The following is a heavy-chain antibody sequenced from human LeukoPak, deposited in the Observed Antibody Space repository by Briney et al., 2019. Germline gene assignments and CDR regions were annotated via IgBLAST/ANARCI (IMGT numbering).Heavy chain of an antibody. J-gene: IGHJ4*02. CDR2: IIPIFGTA. CDR3: ARHRGRELYYDSSGYPDY. V-gene: IGHV1-69*13. Sequence: GASVKVSCKASGGTFSSYAISWARQAPGQGLEWMGGIIPIFGTANYAQKFQGRVTITADESTSTAYMELSSLRSEDTAVYYCARHRGRELYYDSSGYPDYWGQGTLVTVSS. CDR1: GGTFSSYA. D-gene: IGHD3-22*01.